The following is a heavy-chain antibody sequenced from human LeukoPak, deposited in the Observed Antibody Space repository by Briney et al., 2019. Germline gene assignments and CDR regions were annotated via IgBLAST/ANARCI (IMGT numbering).Heavy chain of an antibody. CDR3: ASQAWTAWFDP. J-gene: IGHJ5*02. D-gene: IGHD3/OR15-3a*01. CDR2: INHSGST. V-gene: IGHV4-34*01. Sequence: SETLSLTCAVYGGSFSGYYWSWIRQPPGKGLEWIGEINHSGSTNYNPSLKSQVTISVDTSKNQFSLKLSSVTAADTAVYYCASQAWTAWFDPWGQGTLVTVSS. CDR1: GGSFSGYY.